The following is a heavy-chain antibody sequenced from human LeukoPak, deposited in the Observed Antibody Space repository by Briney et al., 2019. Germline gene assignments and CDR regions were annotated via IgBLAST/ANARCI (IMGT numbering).Heavy chain of an antibody. V-gene: IGHV4-31*03. Sequence: PSQTLSLTCTVSGGSISSGGYYWSWIRQHPGKGLEWIGYIYYSGSTYYNPSLKSRVTISVDTSKNQFSLKLSSVTAADTAVYYCAREKLWGNSALDYWGQGTPVTVSS. J-gene: IGHJ4*02. CDR3: AREKLWGNSALDY. D-gene: IGHD4-23*01. CDR1: GGSISSGGYY. CDR2: IYYSGST.